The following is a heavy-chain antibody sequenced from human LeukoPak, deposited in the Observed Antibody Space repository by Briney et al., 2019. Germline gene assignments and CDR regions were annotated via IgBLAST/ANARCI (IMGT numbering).Heavy chain of an antibody. D-gene: IGHD5-24*01. Sequence: ASVKVSCKASGYTFTGYYMHWVRQAPGQGLEWMGRINPNSGGTNYAQRFQGRVTMTRDTSISTAYMELSRLRSDDTAVYYCARDTSEMATSIDYWGQGTWSPSPQ. CDR3: ARDTSEMATSIDY. V-gene: IGHV1-2*06. CDR1: GYTFTGYY. CDR2: INPNSGGT. J-gene: IGHJ4*02.